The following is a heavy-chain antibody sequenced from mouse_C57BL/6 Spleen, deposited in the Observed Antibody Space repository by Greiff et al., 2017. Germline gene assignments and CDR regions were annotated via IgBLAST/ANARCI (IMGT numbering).Heavy chain of an antibody. J-gene: IGHJ2*01. D-gene: IGHD3-1*01. CDR1: GYTFTSYW. Sequence: QVQLQQPGAELVKPGASVKLSCKASGYTFTSYWMHWVKQRPGRGLEWIGRIDPTSGGTKYNEQFKSKATLTVDKPSSTAYMQRSSLTSEDAAVYYCARSLGTLGLFDYWGQGTTLTVSS. CDR3: ARSLGTLGLFDY. CDR2: IDPTSGGT. V-gene: IGHV1-72*01.